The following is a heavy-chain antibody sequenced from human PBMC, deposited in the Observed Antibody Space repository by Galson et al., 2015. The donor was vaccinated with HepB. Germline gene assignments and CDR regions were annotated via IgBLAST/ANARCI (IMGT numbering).Heavy chain of an antibody. Sequence: SETLSLTCTVSGGSISSYYWSWIRQPPGKGLEWIGYIYYSGSTNYNPSLKSRVTMSVDTSKNQFSLKLSSVTAADTAVYYCARITAAAGTSNKVNWFDPWGQGTLVTVSS. CDR2: IYYSGST. J-gene: IGHJ5*02. D-gene: IGHD6-13*01. V-gene: IGHV4-59*08. CDR3: ARITAAAGTSNKVNWFDP. CDR1: GGSISSYY.